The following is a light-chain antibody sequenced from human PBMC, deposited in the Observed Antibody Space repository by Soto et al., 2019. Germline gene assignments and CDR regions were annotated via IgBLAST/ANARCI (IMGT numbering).Light chain of an antibody. V-gene: IGKV3-15*01. Sequence: EIVMTQSPATLSVSPGERATLSCRASQSVSNNLAWYQKKPGQAPRLLIYGASTRATGIPARFSGSGSGTEFTLTISSLXXXXXXXXXXXXXXXXWTFGQGTRVEIK. CDR1: QSVSNN. CDR2: GAS. CDR3: XXXXXXWT. J-gene: IGKJ1*01.